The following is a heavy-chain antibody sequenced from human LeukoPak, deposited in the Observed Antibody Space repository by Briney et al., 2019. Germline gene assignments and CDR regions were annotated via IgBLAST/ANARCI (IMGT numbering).Heavy chain of an antibody. CDR1: GFTVSSNY. CDR2: IYSGGST. Sequence: GSLRLSCAASGFTVSSNYMSWVRQAPGKGLDWVSVIYSGGSTYYADSVKGRFTISRDNSKNTLYLQTNSLRAEGTAVYYSARSVRRFGVDYWGQGTLVTVSS. V-gene: IGHV3-53*01. J-gene: IGHJ4*02. D-gene: IGHD3-10*01. CDR3: ARSVRRFGVDY.